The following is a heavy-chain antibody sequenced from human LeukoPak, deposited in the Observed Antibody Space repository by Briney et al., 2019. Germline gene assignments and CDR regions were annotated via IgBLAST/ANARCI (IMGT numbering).Heavy chain of an antibody. J-gene: IGHJ6*03. Sequence: PGGSLRLSCAASGFTLSSYAMSWVRQAPGKGLEWVSAISDTGNTYHADSVKGRFTISRDSSKNTLFLQMNRLRPEDAAVYYCAKCILTGYYKGYMDVWGKGTTVTISS. V-gene: IGHV3-23*01. CDR3: AKCILTGYYKGYMDV. CDR1: GFTLSSYA. D-gene: IGHD3-9*01. CDR2: ISDTGNT.